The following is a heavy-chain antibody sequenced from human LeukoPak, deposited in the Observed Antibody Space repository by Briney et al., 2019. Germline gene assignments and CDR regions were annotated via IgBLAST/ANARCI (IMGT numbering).Heavy chain of an antibody. J-gene: IGHJ4*02. V-gene: IGHV3-20*04. CDR2: ITWNADNT. D-gene: IGHD6-19*01. CDR1: GFTFDDYC. Sequence: GSLRLSCAASGFTFDDYCMSWVRQVPGRGLEWVSGITWNADNTGYAEAVKGRFTISRDNAKNSLYLQMNSLRAEDTALYYCARDWRSGYSIDNWGQGTLVTVSS. CDR3: ARDWRSGYSIDN.